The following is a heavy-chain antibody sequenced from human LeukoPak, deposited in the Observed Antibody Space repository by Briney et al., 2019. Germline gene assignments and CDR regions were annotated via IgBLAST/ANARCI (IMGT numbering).Heavy chain of an antibody. CDR2: ISSSSSTI. CDR1: GFTFSSYS. J-gene: IGHJ6*03. D-gene: IGHD4-17*01. V-gene: IGHV3-48*01. Sequence: GGSLRLSCAASGFTFSSYSMNWVRQAPGKGLEWVSYISSSSSTIYYADSVKGRFTISRDNAKNSLYLQMNSLRAEDAAVYYCASHPTVTTFAYYYYYMDVWGKGTTVTVSS. CDR3: ASHPTVTTFAYYYYYMDV.